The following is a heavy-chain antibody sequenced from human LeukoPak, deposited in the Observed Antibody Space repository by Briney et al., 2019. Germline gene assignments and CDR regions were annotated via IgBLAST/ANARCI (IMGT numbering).Heavy chain of an antibody. CDR1: GFTFSSYS. Sequence: GGSLRLSCTASGFTFSSYSMNWVRQAPGKGLEWVSSISSSSSYIYYADSVKGRFTISRDNAKNSLYLQMNSLRAEDTAVYYCARALPYSSGWYSGTIGYFDYWGQGTLVTVSS. CDR3: ARALPYSSGWYSGTIGYFDY. V-gene: IGHV3-21*01. CDR2: ISSSSSYI. D-gene: IGHD6-19*01. J-gene: IGHJ4*02.